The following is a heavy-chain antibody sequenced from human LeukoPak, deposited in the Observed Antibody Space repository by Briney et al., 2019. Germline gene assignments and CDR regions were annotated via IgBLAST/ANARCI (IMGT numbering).Heavy chain of an antibody. V-gene: IGHV1-24*01. CDR2: FDPEHGET. D-gene: IGHD5-12*01. Sequence: GASVKVSCKVSGYTLTELSIHWVRQALGRGLEWKGGFDPEHGETIYAQMIQGRVTMTEDTSADTAYIELTSLTSEDTAVYYCATRSPHSGYDSFDYWGQGTLVTVSS. J-gene: IGHJ4*02. CDR1: GYTLTELS. CDR3: ATRSPHSGYDSFDY.